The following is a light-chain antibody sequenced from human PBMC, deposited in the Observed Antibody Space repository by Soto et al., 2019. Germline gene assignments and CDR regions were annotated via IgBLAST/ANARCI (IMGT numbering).Light chain of an antibody. CDR3: SSYTSSSTLPYV. V-gene: IGLV2-14*01. CDR1: SSDVGGYNY. J-gene: IGLJ1*01. CDR2: EVS. Sequence: QSALTQPASASGSPGQSITISCTGTSSDVGGYNYVSWYQQHPGKAPKLMIYEVSNRPSGVSNRFSGSKSGNTASLTFSGLQAEDEADYYCSSYTSSSTLPYVFGTGTKLTVL.